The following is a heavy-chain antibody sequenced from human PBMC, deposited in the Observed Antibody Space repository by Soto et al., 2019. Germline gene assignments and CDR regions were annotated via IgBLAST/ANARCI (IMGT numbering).Heavy chain of an antibody. D-gene: IGHD3-10*01. CDR1: GGSISSSSYY. CDR2: IYYSGST. Sequence: PSETLSLTCTVSGGSISSSSYYWGWIRQPPGKGLEWIGSIYYSGSTYYNPSLKSRVTISVDTSKNQFSLKLSSVTAADTAVYYCARQLWFGELAWFDPWGQGTLVTVSS. V-gene: IGHV4-39*01. J-gene: IGHJ5*02. CDR3: ARQLWFGELAWFDP.